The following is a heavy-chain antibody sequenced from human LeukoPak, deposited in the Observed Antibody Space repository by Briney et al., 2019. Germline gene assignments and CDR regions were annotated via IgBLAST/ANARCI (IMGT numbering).Heavy chain of an antibody. D-gene: IGHD1-26*01. CDR2: ISGSGGST. CDR1: GFTFSSYA. V-gene: IGHV3-23*01. Sequence: GGSLRLSCAASGFTFSSYAMSWVRQAPRKGLEWVSAISGSGGSTYYADSVKGRFTISRDNSKNTLYLQMNSLRAEDTAVYYCAKLEEGSGSYFDYWGQGTLVAVSS. J-gene: IGHJ4*02. CDR3: AKLEEGSGSYFDY.